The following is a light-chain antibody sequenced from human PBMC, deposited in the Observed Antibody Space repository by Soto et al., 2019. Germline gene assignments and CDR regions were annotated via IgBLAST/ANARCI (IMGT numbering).Light chain of an antibody. CDR3: QQLTDWPPQWT. V-gene: IGKV3D-20*02. J-gene: IGKJ1*01. CDR1: QSVSSNY. Sequence: EIVLTQSPGTLSLSPGERATLSCRASQSVSSNYLAWYQQKPGQAPRVLIYGASSRTTGIPDRFSGSGSGTDFTLTISRLEPEDFAVYYCQQLTDWPPQWTFGQGTKVDIK. CDR2: GAS.